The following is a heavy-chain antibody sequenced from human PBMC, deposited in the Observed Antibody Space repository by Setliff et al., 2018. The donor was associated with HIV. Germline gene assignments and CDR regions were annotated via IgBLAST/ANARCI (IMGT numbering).Heavy chain of an antibody. CDR1: GGTFSSYS. J-gene: IGHJ4*02. CDR3: ARGRWFGQLESSFDH. CDR2: IIPILGVA. V-gene: IGHV1-69*10. Sequence: SVKVSCKSSGGTFSSYSLSWVRQSPGQGLEWMGGIIPILGVANYAQKFQGRVTITADKSTSTAYMELNSLTFEDTAVYYCARGRWFGQLESSFDHWGLGTLVTVSS. D-gene: IGHD3-10*01.